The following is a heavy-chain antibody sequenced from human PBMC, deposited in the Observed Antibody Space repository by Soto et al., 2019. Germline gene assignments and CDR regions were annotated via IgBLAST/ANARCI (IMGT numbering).Heavy chain of an antibody. CDR3: VSRIPSWVFDY. D-gene: IGHD2-21*01. Sequence: GGSLRLSCGASGLSVSDNYMGWVRQAPGRGLEWVSVMYAGGDTHYADSVKGRFTISRDKSENTLYLQMNSLRDEDTGVYFCVSRIPSWVFDYWGRGTLVTVSS. CDR1: GLSVSDNY. CDR2: MYAGGDT. V-gene: IGHV3-53*01. J-gene: IGHJ4*01.